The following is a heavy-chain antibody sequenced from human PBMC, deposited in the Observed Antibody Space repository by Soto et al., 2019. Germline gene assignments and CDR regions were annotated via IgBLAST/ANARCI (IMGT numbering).Heavy chain of an antibody. J-gene: IGHJ4*02. CDR1: GGSISSYY. D-gene: IGHD5-12*01. CDR3: ARSHSGYDLPDY. Sequence: SETLSLTCTVSGGSISSYYWSWIRQPPGKGLEWIGYIYYSGSTNYNPSLKSRVTISVDTSKNQFSLKLSSVTAADTAVYYCARSHSGYDLPDYWGQGTLLTVSS. V-gene: IGHV4-59*01. CDR2: IYYSGST.